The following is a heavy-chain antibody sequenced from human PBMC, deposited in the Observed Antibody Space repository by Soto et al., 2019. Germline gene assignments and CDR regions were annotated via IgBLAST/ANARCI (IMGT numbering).Heavy chain of an antibody. CDR1: GVTFSSYA. D-gene: IGHD5-12*01. J-gene: IGHJ4*02. V-gene: IGHV1-69*13. CDR2: IIPIFGTA. CDR3: ARDHRGYSGYDIFDY. Sequence: SVRVSCKASGVTFSSYAISWVRQAPGQGLEWMGGIIPIFGTANYAQKFQGRVTITADESTSTAYMELSSLRSEDTAVYYCARDHRGYSGYDIFDYWGQGTLVTVSS.